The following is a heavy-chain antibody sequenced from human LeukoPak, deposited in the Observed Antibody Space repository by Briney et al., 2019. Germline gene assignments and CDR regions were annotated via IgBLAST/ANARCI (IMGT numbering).Heavy chain of an antibody. J-gene: IGHJ4*02. V-gene: IGHV3-9*01. Sequence: PEGSLRLSCAASGFTFDDYAMHWVRQAPGKGLEWVSGISWNSGSIGYADSVKGRFTISRDNAKNSLYLQMNSLRAEDTALYYCAKGGFLLLYYFDYWGQGTLVTVSS. CDR1: GFTFDDYA. D-gene: IGHD2/OR15-2a*01. CDR2: ISWNSGSI. CDR3: AKGGFLLLYYFDY.